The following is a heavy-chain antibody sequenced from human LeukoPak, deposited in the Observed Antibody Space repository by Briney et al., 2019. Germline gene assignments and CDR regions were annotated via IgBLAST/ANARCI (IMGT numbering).Heavy chain of an antibody. J-gene: IGHJ6*03. CDR2: IYSGRST. CDR1: GFTVSSNY. CDR3: ASTTLDRTYYYYYMDV. V-gene: IGHV3-66*02. D-gene: IGHD3/OR15-3a*01. Sequence: GGSLRLSCAASGFTVSSNYMSWVRQAPGKGLEWVSVIYSGRSTYYADSVKGRFTISRDNSKNTLYLQMNSLRAEDTAVYYCASTTLDRTYYYYYMDVWGKGTTVTVSS.